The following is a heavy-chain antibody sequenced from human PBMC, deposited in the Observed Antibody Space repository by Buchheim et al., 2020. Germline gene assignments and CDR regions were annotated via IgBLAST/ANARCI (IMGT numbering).Heavy chain of an antibody. CDR3: ARDGYNWNYVGDGMDV. D-gene: IGHD1-7*01. V-gene: IGHV3-21*01. CDR2: ISSSSSYI. J-gene: IGHJ6*02. CDR1: GFTFSSYS. Sequence: EVQLVESGGGLVKPGGSLRLSCAASGFTFSSYSMNWVRQAPGKGLEWVSSISSSSSYIYYADSVKGRFTISRDNAKNSLYPQMNSLRAEDTAVYYCARDGYNWNYVGDGMDVWGQGTT.